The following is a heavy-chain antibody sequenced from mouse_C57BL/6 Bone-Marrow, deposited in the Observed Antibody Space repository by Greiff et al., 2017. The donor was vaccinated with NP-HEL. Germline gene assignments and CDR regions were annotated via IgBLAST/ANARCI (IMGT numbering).Heavy chain of an antibody. V-gene: IGHV1-81*01. CDR1: GYTFTSYG. CDR3: ARSGATVVARRFAY. J-gene: IGHJ3*01. Sequence: VKLQQSGAELARPGASVKLSCKASGYTFTSYGISWVKQRTGQGLEWIGEIYPRSGNTYYNEKFKGKATLTADKSSSTAYMELRSLTSEDSAVYFCARSGATVVARRFAYWGQGTLVTVSA. CDR2: IYPRSGNT. D-gene: IGHD1-1*01.